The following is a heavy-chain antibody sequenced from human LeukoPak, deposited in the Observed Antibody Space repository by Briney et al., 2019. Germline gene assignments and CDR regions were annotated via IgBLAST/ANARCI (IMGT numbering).Heavy chain of an antibody. Sequence: AASVKVSCKASGYTFSNYDINWVRQVTGQGLEWMGWMNPDSGNTGYAQRFQGRVTLTRNPSISTAYMEVSSLRSEDTAVYFCARRIAAAGREFDYWGQGTLVTVSS. CDR1: GYTFSNYD. CDR3: ARRIAAAGREFDY. D-gene: IGHD6-13*01. J-gene: IGHJ4*02. CDR2: MNPDSGNT. V-gene: IGHV1-8*01.